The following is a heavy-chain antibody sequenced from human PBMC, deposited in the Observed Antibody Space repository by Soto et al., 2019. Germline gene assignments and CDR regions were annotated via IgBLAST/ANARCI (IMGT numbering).Heavy chain of an antibody. CDR2: ISYDGTTK. CDR1: GFTFNTYG. Sequence: QVQLVESGGGVVQPERSLRVSCAASGFTFNTYGLHWVRQAPGKGLEWVAVISYDGTTKYYADSVKGRFTISRDNSKNMLYLRMDSLTGDYSAVYYRGRVGSSADNRGGGMDVWGQGTTVTVSS. D-gene: IGHD3-10*01. CDR3: GRVGSSADNRGGGMDV. V-gene: IGHV3-30*03. J-gene: IGHJ6*02.